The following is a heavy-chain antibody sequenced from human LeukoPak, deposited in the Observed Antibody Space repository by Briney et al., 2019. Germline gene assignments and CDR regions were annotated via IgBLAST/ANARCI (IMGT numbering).Heavy chain of an antibody. D-gene: IGHD3-9*01. CDR2: IKQDGSEK. V-gene: IGHV3-7*01. Sequence: GGSLRLSCAASGFTFSSYWMSWVRQAPGKGLEWVANIKQDGSEKYYVDSVKGRFTISRDNAKNSLYLQMNSLRAEDTAVYYCARDADTSYYDILTGYYTYYYGMDVWGQGTTVTVSS. CDR1: GFTFSSYW. J-gene: IGHJ6*02. CDR3: ARDADTSYYDILTGYYTYYYGMDV.